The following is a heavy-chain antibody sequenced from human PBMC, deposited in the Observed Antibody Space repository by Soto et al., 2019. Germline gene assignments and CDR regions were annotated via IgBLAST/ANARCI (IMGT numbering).Heavy chain of an antibody. Sequence: GGSLRLSCAASGFTFSNAWMSWVRQAPGKGLEWVGRIKSKTDGGTTDYAAPVKGRFTISRDDSKNTLYLQMNSLKTEDTAVYYWPPADGTLYNYFAYWGQGTRVTVPS. J-gene: IGHJ4*02. V-gene: IGHV3-15*01. CDR3: PPADGTLYNYFAY. CDR2: IKSKTDGGTT. CDR1: GFTFSNAW. D-gene: IGHD1-20*01.